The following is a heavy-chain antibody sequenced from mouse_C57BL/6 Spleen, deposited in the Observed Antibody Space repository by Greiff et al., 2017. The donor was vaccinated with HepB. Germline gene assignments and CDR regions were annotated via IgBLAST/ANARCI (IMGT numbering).Heavy chain of an antibody. Sequence: VQLQQSGPGLVKPSQSLSLTCSVTGYSITSGYYWNWIRQFPGNKLEWMGYISYDGSNNYNPSLKNRISITRDTSKNQFFLKLNSVTTEDTATYYCARRGGYSNLDYWGQGTTLTVSS. V-gene: IGHV3-6*01. CDR1: GYSITSGYY. D-gene: IGHD2-5*01. CDR2: ISYDGSN. J-gene: IGHJ2*01. CDR3: ARRGGYSNLDY.